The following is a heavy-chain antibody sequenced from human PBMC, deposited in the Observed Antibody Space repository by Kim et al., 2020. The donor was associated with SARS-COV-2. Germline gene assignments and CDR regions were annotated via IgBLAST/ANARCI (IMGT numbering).Heavy chain of an antibody. CDR2: IYYSGST. V-gene: IGHV4-39*01. D-gene: IGHD2-15*01. CDR1: GGSISSSSYY. CDR3: ARRAVVVVAAPFDY. Sequence: SETLSLTYTVSGGSISSSSYYWGWIRQPPGKGLEWIGSIYYSGSTYYNPSLKSRVTISVDTSKNQFSLKLSSVTAADTAVYYCARRAVVVVAAPFDYWGQGTLVTVSS. J-gene: IGHJ4*02.